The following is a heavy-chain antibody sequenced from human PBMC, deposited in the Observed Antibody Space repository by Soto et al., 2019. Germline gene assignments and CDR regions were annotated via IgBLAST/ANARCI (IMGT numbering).Heavy chain of an antibody. CDR2: ISGSGNTI. CDR3: AREGNRSQH. Sequence: GGSLRLSCAASGFAFNDYYMSWIRQAPGKGLEWISYISGSGNTIFYADSAKGRFTISRDNAKNSLYLQMNSLRAEDTAVYYCAREGNRSQHWGQGTLVTVSS. D-gene: IGHD3-10*01. J-gene: IGHJ1*01. CDR1: GFAFNDYY. V-gene: IGHV3-11*01.